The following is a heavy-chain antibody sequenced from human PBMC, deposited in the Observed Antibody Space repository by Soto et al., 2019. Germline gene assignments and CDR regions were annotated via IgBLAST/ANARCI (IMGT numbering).Heavy chain of an antibody. CDR2: IYYSGST. D-gene: IGHD1-26*01. CDR3: ARLGGSYAVPHFDY. J-gene: IGHJ4*02. Sequence: ASETLSLTCTVSDGSVSSGSYYWSWIRQPPGKGLEWIGYIYYSGSTNYNPSLKSRVTISVDTSKNQFSLKLSSVTAADTAVYYCARLGGSYAVPHFDYWGQGTLVTVSS. CDR1: DGSVSSGSYY. V-gene: IGHV4-61*01.